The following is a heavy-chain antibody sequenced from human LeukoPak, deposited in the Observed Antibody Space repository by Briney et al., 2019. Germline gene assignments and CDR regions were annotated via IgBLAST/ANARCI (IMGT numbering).Heavy chain of an antibody. J-gene: IGHJ4*02. Sequence: APVKVSCKAFGYTFSSYGNSWVRQAPGQGLEWMGWISAYSGNTNYAQKLQGRVTMTADTSTNTAYMELRSLRSDDTAVYYCARGHPGYYDNSGYLPLDYWGQGTLVTASS. D-gene: IGHD3-22*01. V-gene: IGHV1-18*01. CDR2: ISAYSGNT. CDR1: GYTFSSYG. CDR3: ARGHPGYYDNSGYLPLDY.